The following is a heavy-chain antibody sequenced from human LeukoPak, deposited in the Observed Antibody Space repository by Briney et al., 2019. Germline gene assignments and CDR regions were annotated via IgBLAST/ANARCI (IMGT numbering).Heavy chain of an antibody. CDR2: IYYSGST. D-gene: IGHD3-16*01. CDR1: GGSISSSSYY. J-gene: IGHJ4*02. CDR3: ARLGGPFDY. V-gene: IGHV4-39*07. Sequence: SETLSLTCTVSGGSISSSSYYWGWIRQPPGKGLEWIGSIYYSGSTYYNPSLKSRVTISVDTSKNQFSLKLSSVTAADTAVYYCARLGGPFDYWGQGTLVTVSS.